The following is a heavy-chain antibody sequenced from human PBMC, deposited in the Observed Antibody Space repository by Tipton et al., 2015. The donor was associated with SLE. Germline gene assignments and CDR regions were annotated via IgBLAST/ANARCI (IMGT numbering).Heavy chain of an antibody. J-gene: IGHJ4*02. CDR1: GFTFSNYW. CDR2: LNTAGSHT. CDR3: AKDDSGANSLDY. Sequence: SLRLSCAASGFTFSNYWMHWVRQAPGKGLVWVSRLNTAGSHTAYADSVRGRFTISRDNAENTLYLLMSSLRAEDTAVYYCAKDDSGANSLDYWGQGTLVTVSS. D-gene: IGHD4-17*01. V-gene: IGHV3-74*01.